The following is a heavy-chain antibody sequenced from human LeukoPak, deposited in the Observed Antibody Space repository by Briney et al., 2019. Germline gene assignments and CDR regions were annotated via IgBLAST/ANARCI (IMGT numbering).Heavy chain of an antibody. J-gene: IGHJ4*02. Sequence: GASVKVSCKASGYTFTSYAMHWVRQAPGQRLEWMGWINAGNGNTKYSQKFQGRVTITRDTSASTAYMELSSLRSDDTAVYYCASGLSTLEYDYYFDYWGQGTLVTVSS. D-gene: IGHD3-3*01. CDR3: ASGLSTLEYDYYFDY. V-gene: IGHV1-3*01. CDR1: GYTFTSYA. CDR2: INAGNGNT.